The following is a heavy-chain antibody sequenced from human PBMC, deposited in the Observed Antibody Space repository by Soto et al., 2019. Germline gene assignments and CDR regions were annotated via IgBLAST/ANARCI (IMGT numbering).Heavy chain of an antibody. CDR2: INDDGIST. Sequence: PGGSLRLSCAASGFTFSMYWMHWVRQVPGKGPEWVSRINDDGISTNYADSVKGRFTISRDNAKNTLYLQMNALRVEDTAVYYCTRGPRSTSTGTVAFWGQGTLVTVYS. CDR1: GFTFSMYW. D-gene: IGHD1-1*01. V-gene: IGHV3-74*01. CDR3: TRGPRSTSTGTVAF. J-gene: IGHJ4*02.